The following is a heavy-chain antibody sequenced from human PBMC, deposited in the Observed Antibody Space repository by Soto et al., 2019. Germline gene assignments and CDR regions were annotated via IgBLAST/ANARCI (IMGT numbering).Heavy chain of an antibody. V-gene: IGHV1-2*04. D-gene: IGHD1-1*01. CDR2: INPNSGGI. CDR1: GFTFTGHY. J-gene: IGHJ4*02. Sequence: ASVKASCKASGFTFTGHYIHWVRQAPGQGRERKGWINPNSGGINYAQKFQRWLTMTTDTSIPTAYMKLSRLSSDDTAFYYRAKSGSVFSASRGHFDYWGQVTLVTFAS. CDR3: AKSGSVFSASRGHFDY.